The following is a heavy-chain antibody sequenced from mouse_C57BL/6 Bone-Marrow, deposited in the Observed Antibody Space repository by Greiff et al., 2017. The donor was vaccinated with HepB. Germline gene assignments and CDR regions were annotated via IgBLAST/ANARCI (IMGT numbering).Heavy chain of an antibody. CDR2: IDPANGNT. D-gene: IGHD1-1*01. Sequence: DVKLVESVAELVRPGASVKLSCTASGFNIKNTYMHWVKQRPEQGLEWIGRIDPANGNTKYAPKFQGKATITADTSSNTAYLQLSSLTSEDTAIYYCARSPITTVVVFDYWGQGTTLTVSS. J-gene: IGHJ2*01. CDR3: ARSPITTVVVFDY. CDR1: GFNIKNTY. V-gene: IGHV14-3*01.